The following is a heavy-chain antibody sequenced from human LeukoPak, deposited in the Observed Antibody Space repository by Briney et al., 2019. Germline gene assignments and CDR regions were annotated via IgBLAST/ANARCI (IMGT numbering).Heavy chain of an antibody. CDR2: IYYSGST. CDR1: GGSISSYY. D-gene: IGHD5-12*01. J-gene: IGHJ4*02. CDR3: ARASGYDWESFYDY. Sequence: SETLSLTCTVSGGSISSYYWSWIRQPPGKGLEWIGYIYYSGSTNYNPSLKSRVTISVDTSKNQFSLKLNSVTAADTAVYYCARASGYDWESFYDYWGQGTLVTVSS. V-gene: IGHV4-59*01.